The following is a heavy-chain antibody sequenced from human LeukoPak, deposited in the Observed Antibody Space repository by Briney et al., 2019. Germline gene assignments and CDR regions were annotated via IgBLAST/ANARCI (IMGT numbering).Heavy chain of an antibody. J-gene: IGHJ4*02. V-gene: IGHV1-46*01. D-gene: IGHD4-17*01. Sequence: GPSVKVSCKASGYTFTGYYMHWVRQAPGQGLEWMGIINPSGGSTSYAQKFQGRVTMTRDMSTSTVYMELSSLRSEDTAVYYCARDHQYGDYDGTFDYWGQGTLVTVSS. CDR3: ARDHQYGDYDGTFDY. CDR1: GYTFTGYY. CDR2: INPSGGST.